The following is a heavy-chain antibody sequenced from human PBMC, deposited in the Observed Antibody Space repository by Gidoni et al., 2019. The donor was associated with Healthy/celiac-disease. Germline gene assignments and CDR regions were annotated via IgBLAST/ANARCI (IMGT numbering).Heavy chain of an antibody. J-gene: IGHJ3*02. D-gene: IGHD5-18*01. Sequence: QVQLQQCGAGLLKPSETLSLTCAVHGGSFSGYYWSWIRQTPGNGLEWIGEINHSGSTNYNPSLKSRVTISVDTSKNQFSLKLSSVTAADTAVYYCARQGGYSYGILDAFDIWGQGTMVTVSS. CDR2: INHSGST. V-gene: IGHV4-34*01. CDR1: GGSFSGYY. CDR3: ARQGGYSYGILDAFDI.